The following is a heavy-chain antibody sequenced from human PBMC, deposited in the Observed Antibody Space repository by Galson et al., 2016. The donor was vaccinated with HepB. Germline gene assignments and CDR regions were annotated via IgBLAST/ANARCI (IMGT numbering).Heavy chain of an antibody. CDR1: GSTFSSSV. CDR2: ISYDGSNK. D-gene: IGHD2-2*01. J-gene: IGHJ1*01. V-gene: IGHV3-30*03. CDR3: ARDRSGYCSNTSCYAEYFQH. Sequence: SLRLSCAASGSTFSSSVMHWVRQAPGKGLEWLAVISYDGSNKYYADSVKGRFTISRDTSNNTLYLQMNGLRAEDTAVYYCARDRSGYCSNTSCYAEYFQHWGQGTLVTVSS.